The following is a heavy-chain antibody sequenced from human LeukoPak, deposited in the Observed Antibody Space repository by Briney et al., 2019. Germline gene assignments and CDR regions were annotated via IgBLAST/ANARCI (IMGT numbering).Heavy chain of an antibody. CDR2: VNARGYST. J-gene: IGHJ4*02. V-gene: IGHV3-23*01. D-gene: IGHD2-2*01. CDR1: GFTFSSYA. CDR3: ANLGSSELRVPASQGN. Sequence: PGGSLRLSRAASGFTFSSYAMSWARQAPGKGLEWVSAVNARGYSTYYADSVKGRFTISRDNSKNTVFLQMSSLRVEDTAVYYCANLGSSELRVPASQGNWGQGTLVTVSS.